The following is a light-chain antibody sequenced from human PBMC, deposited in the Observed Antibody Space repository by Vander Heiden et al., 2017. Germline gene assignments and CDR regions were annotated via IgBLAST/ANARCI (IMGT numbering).Light chain of an antibody. CDR2: GAS. CDR3: QQAVIVPLT. Sequence: DIQMTQSPSSVSASVGDRVTITCRASQDITSYIAWYRHKPGQAPELLIYGASNLHSGVPLRFRGSGSGTDFTLTISSLQPEDSAIYYCQQAVIVPLTFGGGTKVAIK. V-gene: IGKV1-12*01. J-gene: IGKJ4*01. CDR1: QDITSY.